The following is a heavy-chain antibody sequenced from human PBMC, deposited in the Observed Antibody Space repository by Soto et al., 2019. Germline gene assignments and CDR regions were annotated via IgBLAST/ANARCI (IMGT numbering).Heavy chain of an antibody. D-gene: IGHD3-3*02. Sequence: PGGSLRLSCAASGFTFSSYAMSWVRQAPGKGLEWVSAISGSGGSTYYADSVKGRFTISRDNSKNTLYLQMNSLRAEDTAVYYCAKPFLEWPYYYYGMDVWGQGATITVSS. CDR3: AKPFLEWPYYYYGMDV. CDR2: ISGSGGST. V-gene: IGHV3-23*01. CDR1: GFTFSSYA. J-gene: IGHJ6*02.